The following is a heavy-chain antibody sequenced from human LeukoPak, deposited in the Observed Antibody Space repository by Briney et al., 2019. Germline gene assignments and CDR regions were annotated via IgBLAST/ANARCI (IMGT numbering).Heavy chain of an antibody. J-gene: IGHJ4*02. CDR3: AKWPEGAMDYFDY. CDR1: GFTFTSYW. Sequence: PGGSLRLSCAASGFTFTSYWMHWVRQVPGKGLVWVSRIHSDGTSTNYADSVKGRFTISRDNSKNTLYLEMSSLRVEDTAIYYCAKWPEGAMDYFDYWGQGTLVTVSS. CDR2: IHSDGTST. D-gene: IGHD2-8*01. V-gene: IGHV3-74*01.